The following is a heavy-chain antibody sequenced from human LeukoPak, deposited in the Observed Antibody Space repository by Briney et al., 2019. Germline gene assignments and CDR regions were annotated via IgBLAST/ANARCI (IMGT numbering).Heavy chain of an antibody. V-gene: IGHV3-23*01. Sequence: PGGSLRLSCAASGFTFSSYATSWVRQAPGKGLEWVSAISGSGGSTYYADSVKGRFTISRDNSKNTLYLQMNSLRAEDTAVYYCAKEVGALDTAMAPPAALMDVWGQGTTVTVSS. CDR2: ISGSGGST. CDR1: GFTFSSYA. D-gene: IGHD5-18*01. J-gene: IGHJ6*02. CDR3: AKEVGALDTAMAPPAALMDV.